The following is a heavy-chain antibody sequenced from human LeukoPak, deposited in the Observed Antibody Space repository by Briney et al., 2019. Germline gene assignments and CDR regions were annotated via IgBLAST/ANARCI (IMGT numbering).Heavy chain of an antibody. CDR3: ARGTDTKPFWSGYWVDV. Sequence: GGSLRLSCAASGFTFSSYWMSWVRQAPGKGLEWVANIKRDGSEKYYVDSVKGRFTISRDNAKNTLYLQMNSLRAEDTAVYYCARGTDTKPFWSGYWVDVWGQGTTVTVSS. D-gene: IGHD3-3*01. V-gene: IGHV3-7*01. CDR1: GFTFSSYW. J-gene: IGHJ6*02. CDR2: IKRDGSEK.